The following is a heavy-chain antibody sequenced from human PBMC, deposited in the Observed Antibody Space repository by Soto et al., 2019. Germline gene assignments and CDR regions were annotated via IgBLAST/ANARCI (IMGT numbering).Heavy chain of an antibody. CDR3: SRDVVVGAKALNY. V-gene: IGHV3-7*01. J-gene: IGHJ4*02. CDR1: GFTFSNYW. CDR2: IKEDGSEK. D-gene: IGHD2-15*01. Sequence: GSLRLSCAASGFTFSNYWMTWVRQAPGKGLEWVANIKEDGSEKHYVDSVEGRFTISRDNAKNSLYLQMNSLRVEDTAVYFCSRDVVVGAKALNYWGQGALVTVSS.